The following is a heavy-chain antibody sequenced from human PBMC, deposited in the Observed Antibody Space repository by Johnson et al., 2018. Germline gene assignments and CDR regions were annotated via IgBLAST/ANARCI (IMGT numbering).Heavy chain of an antibody. V-gene: IGHV3-20*01. CDR1: GFTFDDYG. CDR3: ARQLGYCSSTSCYHAFAI. J-gene: IGHJ3*02. CDR2: INWNGGSP. D-gene: IGHD2-2*01. Sequence: VQLVQSGGGVVRPGGSLRLSCAASGFTFDDYGMSWVRQAPGKGLEWVSGINWNGGSPGYADSVKGRFTLSREKAKNSLYLQMNSLRAEDTALDHCARQLGYCSSTSCYHAFAIWGQGTMVTVSS.